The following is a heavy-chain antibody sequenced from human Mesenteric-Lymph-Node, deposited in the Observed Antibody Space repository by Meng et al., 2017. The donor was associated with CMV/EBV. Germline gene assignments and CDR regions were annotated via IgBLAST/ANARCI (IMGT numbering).Heavy chain of an antibody. D-gene: IGHD1-26*01. V-gene: IGHV3-11*01. Sequence: GESLKISCAASGFTFSDYYMSWIRQAPGKGLEWVSYISSRGSTIYYAGSVKGRFTISRDNAKNSLYLQMNSLRAEDTAFYYCARVGRGGVSGSVDYWGQGTLVTVSS. CDR1: GFTFSDYY. CDR3: ARVGRGGVSGSVDY. CDR2: ISSRGSTI. J-gene: IGHJ4*02.